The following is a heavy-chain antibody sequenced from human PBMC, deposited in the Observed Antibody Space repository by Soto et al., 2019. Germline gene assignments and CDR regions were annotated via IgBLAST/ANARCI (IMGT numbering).Heavy chain of an antibody. CDR3: ARDLNSRWLMGGWFDP. Sequence: QVQLVQSGAEVKKPGSSVKVSCKASGGTFSSYAISWVRQAPGQGLEWMGGIIPIFGTANYAQKFQGRVTIPADESTSPAYMELSSLRSEDTAVYYCARDLNSRWLMGGWFDPWGQGTLVTVSS. CDR1: GGTFSSYA. V-gene: IGHV1-69*12. D-gene: IGHD6-19*01. J-gene: IGHJ5*02. CDR2: IIPIFGTA.